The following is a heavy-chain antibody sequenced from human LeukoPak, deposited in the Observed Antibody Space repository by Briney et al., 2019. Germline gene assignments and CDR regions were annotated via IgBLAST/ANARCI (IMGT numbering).Heavy chain of an antibody. Sequence: GGSLRLSCAASGFTVSSNYMSWVRQAPGKGLEWVSVIYSGGSTYYADSVEGRFTISRDNSKNTLYLQMNSLRAEDTAVYYCARVSYRPGYYYMDVWGKGTTVTVSS. J-gene: IGHJ6*03. V-gene: IGHV3-66*02. CDR2: IYSGGST. D-gene: IGHD3-16*02. CDR3: ARVSYRPGYYYMDV. CDR1: GFTVSSNY.